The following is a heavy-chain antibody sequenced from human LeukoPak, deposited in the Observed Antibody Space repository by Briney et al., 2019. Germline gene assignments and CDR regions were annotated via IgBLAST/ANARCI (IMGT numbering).Heavy chain of an antibody. V-gene: IGHV4-39*01. CDR2: LYYSGST. J-gene: IGHJ4*02. CDR3: ARHLMFRDSTYGPHLDY. D-gene: IGHD3-10*01. Sequence: PSQNQSTTSTVSPASITSSSYYWGSIRRSPGTGLESIGSLYYSGSTYNNPSLRSRITISVDTSKNHFSLKLTSVTAADTAVYYCARHLMFRDSTYGPHLDYWGQGTLVTVSS. CDR1: PASITSSSYY.